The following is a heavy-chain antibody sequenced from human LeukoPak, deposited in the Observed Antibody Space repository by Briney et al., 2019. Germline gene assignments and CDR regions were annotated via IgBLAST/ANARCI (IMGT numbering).Heavy chain of an antibody. D-gene: IGHD3-16*01. CDR3: ANVMPSVHQTEA. J-gene: IGHJ5*02. CDR1: GGSSNNRSYY. V-gene: IGHV4-39*01. CDR2: IYYSESP. Sequence: ETLSLTCTVWGGSSNNRSYYLGWIRQPPGKGLEWIGNIYYSESPYYNPSLKSRVTISVDTSKYQFSLKLSTVTAADTAVYYSANVMPSVHQTEAWGQPSLVTVSS.